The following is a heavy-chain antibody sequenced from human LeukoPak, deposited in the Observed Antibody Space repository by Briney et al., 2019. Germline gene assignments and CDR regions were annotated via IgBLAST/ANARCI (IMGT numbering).Heavy chain of an antibody. Sequence: GGSLRLSCAASGFTFSTYWMSWVRQAPGKGLEWVAHIKQDGSEKYYVDSVKGRFTVSRDNAKNSVYLQLSSLRTEDTAAYYCASSRWQAFDSWGQGARVAVSS. J-gene: IGHJ4*02. CDR2: IKQDGSEK. CDR1: GFTFSTYW. D-gene: IGHD6-13*01. V-gene: IGHV3-7*02. CDR3: ASSRWQAFDS.